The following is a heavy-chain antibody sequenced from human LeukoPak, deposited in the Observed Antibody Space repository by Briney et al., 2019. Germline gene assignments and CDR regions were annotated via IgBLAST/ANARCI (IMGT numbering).Heavy chain of an antibody. Sequence: GASVKVSCKASGYTFTGYYLHWVRQAPGQGLEWMGWINPNSGGTKYAQKFQGRITMTRDTSISTVYMELSRLRSDDTAVYYCARDKSPYYFDYWGQGTLVTVSS. V-gene: IGHV1-2*02. CDR3: ARDKSPYYFDY. J-gene: IGHJ4*02. CDR1: GYTFTGYY. CDR2: INPNSGGT.